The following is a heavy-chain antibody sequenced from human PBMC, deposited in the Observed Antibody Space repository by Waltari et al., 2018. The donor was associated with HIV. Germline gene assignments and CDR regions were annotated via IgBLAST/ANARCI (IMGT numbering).Heavy chain of an antibody. V-gene: IGHV1-69*06. CDR2: IIPIFGTA. Sequence: QVQLVQSGAEVKKPGSSVKVSCKASGGTFSSYAISWVRQAPGTGLEWMGGIIPIFGTANYAQKFQVRVTITADKSTSTAYMELSSLRSEDTAVYYCARDPSKPLVAGAFDIWGQGTMVTVSS. D-gene: IGHD2-2*01. CDR3: ARDPSKPLVAGAFDI. J-gene: IGHJ3*02. CDR1: GGTFSSYA.